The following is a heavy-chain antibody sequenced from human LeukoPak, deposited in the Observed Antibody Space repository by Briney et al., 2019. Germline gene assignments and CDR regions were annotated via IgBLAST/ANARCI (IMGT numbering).Heavy chain of an antibody. CDR1: GFNFVGYG. V-gene: IGHV3-9*01. CDR3: TKDAGVGSSSPSFYFYMDA. CDR2: VNWNSGST. Sequence: PGGSLRLSCAASGFNFVGYGMHWVRQAPGKGLEWVSSVNWNSGSTAYADSVKGRFTVSRDNAKKSVYLQMDSLRPDDTALYYCTKDAGVGSSSPSFYFYMDAWGKGTTVSVSS. D-gene: IGHD6-6*01. J-gene: IGHJ6*03.